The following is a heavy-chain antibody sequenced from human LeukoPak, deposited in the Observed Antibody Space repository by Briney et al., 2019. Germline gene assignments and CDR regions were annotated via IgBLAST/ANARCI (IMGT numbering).Heavy chain of an antibody. V-gene: IGHV3-48*02. CDR2: ISSSSSAI. CDR1: GFSFSRFG. Sequence: QSGGSLRLPCAASGFSFSRFGMNGVRQAPGKGLEWISYISSSSSAIYYADSVKGRFTISRDNAKNSLYLQMSSLRDEDTAVYYCAQKGGTDHWGQGTLVTVTS. CDR3: AQKGGTDH. D-gene: IGHD2-15*01. J-gene: IGHJ4*02.